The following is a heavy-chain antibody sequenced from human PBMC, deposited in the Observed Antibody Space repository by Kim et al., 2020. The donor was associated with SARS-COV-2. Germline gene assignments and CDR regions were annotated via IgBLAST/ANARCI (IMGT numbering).Heavy chain of an antibody. CDR2: ISNDGNYK. CDR3: AKAGSRRVVAGVFFFD. Sequence: GGSLRLSCAASGFRFSSYDMHWVRQPPGKGLEWVALISNDGNYKDYADSLKGRFTISRDKSKNTLSLQMDSLTDEDTALYYCAKAGSRRVVAGVFFFD. CDR1: GFRFSSYD. D-gene: IGHD6-19*01. V-gene: IGHV3-30*18. J-gene: IGHJ4*01.